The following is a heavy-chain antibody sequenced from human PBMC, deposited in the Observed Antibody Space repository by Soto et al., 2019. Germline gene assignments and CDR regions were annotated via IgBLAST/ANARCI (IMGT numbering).Heavy chain of an antibody. D-gene: IGHD3-10*01. J-gene: IGHJ4*02. V-gene: IGHV3-23*01. CDR2: ISGSDGST. CDR3: AKDSRVTMVRGVIIPPGY. Sequence: PGGSLRLSCVASGFTFSNYAMSWVRQAPGKGLEWVSAISGSDGSTYYADSVKGRFTISRDNSKNTLYLQMNSLRAEDTAVYYCAKDSRVTMVRGVIIPPGYWGQGTQVTVSS. CDR1: GFTFSNYA.